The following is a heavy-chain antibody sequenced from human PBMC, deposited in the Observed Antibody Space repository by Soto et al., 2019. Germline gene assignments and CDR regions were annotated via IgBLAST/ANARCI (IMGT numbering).Heavy chain of an antibody. D-gene: IGHD1-26*01. Sequence: QVQLQESGPGLVEPSQTLSLVCSVSGDPLSYGGYYWSWVRQSPGKALEWIGFVYHTGATYYHLSLGSWVTMAVEMSKKEFSLKLTSVTAADTATYYCAREGHSSWEWLDPWGQGILVTVSS. J-gene: IGHJ5*02. CDR3: AREGHSSWEWLDP. CDR2: VYHTGAT. CDR1: GDPLSYGGYY. V-gene: IGHV4-31*03.